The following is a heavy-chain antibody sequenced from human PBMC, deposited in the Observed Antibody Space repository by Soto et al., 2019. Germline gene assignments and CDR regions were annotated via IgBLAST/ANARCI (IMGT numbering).Heavy chain of an antibody. D-gene: IGHD3-16*01. J-gene: IGHJ4*02. V-gene: IGHV3-11*01. CDR1: GFSYSDDY. Sequence: GSLRLSAATSGFSYSDDYMSCIRQSPGNGLEWVSYISSSRSTIYSAASVKGRFTISRDNAQTSLYLQMNSLRAEDTDVYYCARDVGGQRMLTAFDYWGQGTLVTVSS. CDR2: ISSSRSTI. CDR3: ARDVGGQRMLTAFDY.